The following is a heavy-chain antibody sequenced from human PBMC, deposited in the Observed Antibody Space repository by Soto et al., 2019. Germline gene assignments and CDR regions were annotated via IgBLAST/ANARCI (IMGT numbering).Heavy chain of an antibody. CDR3: ARVPDSIAAAGTPFDY. Sequence: QVPLVQSGAEVKKPWSSVKVSCKASGGTFRSYAISWVRQAPGQGLEWMGGIIPIFGTANYAQKFQGRVTITADESTSTAYMELSSLRSEDTAVYYCARVPDSIAAAGTPFDYWGQGTLVTVSS. V-gene: IGHV1-69*01. CDR2: IIPIFGTA. D-gene: IGHD6-13*01. CDR1: GGTFRSYA. J-gene: IGHJ4*02.